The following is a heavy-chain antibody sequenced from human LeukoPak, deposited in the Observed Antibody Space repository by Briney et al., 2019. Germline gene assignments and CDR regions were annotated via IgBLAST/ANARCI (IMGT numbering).Heavy chain of an antibody. CDR3: ARRATTERGHSYGLDY. V-gene: IGHV3-48*04. Sequence: GGSLRLSCAASGFTFSSYWMSWVRQAPGKGLEWVSYISSSSSTIYYADSVTGRFTISRDNAKNSLYLQMNSLRAEDTAVYYCARRATTERGHSYGLDYWGQGTLVTVSS. D-gene: IGHD5-18*01. CDR2: ISSSSSTI. J-gene: IGHJ4*02. CDR1: GFTFSSYW.